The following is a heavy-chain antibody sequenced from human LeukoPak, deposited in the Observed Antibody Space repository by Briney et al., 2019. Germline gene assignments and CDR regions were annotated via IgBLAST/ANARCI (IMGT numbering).Heavy chain of an antibody. CDR2: ISGSGGIT. CDR3: AIEQWELKS. Sequence: GGSLRLSCAASGFTFYNSGMGWVRQAPGKGLEWVSAISGSGGITYYADSVKGRFTISRDVSKNTLYLQMNSLKAKDTAVYYCAIEQWELKSWGQGTLVTVSS. V-gene: IGHV3-23*01. CDR1: GFTFYNSG. J-gene: IGHJ5*02. D-gene: IGHD1-26*01.